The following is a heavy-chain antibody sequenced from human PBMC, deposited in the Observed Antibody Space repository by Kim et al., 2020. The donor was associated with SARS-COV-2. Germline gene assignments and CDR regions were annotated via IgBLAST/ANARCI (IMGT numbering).Heavy chain of an antibody. CDR2: ISSSSSYI. D-gene: IGHD5-18*01. Sequence: GGSLRLSCAASGFTFSSYSMNWVRQAPGKGLEWVSSISSSSSYIYYADSVKGRFTISRDNAKNSLYLQMNSLRAEDTAVYYCAREQYSYGYYYYYGMDVWGQGTTVTVSS. J-gene: IGHJ6*02. CDR1: GFTFSSYS. V-gene: IGHV3-21*01. CDR3: AREQYSYGYYYYYGMDV.